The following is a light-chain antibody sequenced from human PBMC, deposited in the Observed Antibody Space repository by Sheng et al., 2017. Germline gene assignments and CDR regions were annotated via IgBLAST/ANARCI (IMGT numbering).Light chain of an antibody. Sequence: VLTQSPITLSLSPGERATLSCRASQSGSSYLAWYQQKPGQAPRLLIYGASSRATGIADRFSGSGSGTDFTLTISRLEPEDFAVYYCQQYYISPRTFGQGTKVEI. CDR3: QQYYISPRT. J-gene: IGKJ1*01. CDR1: QSGSSY. V-gene: IGKV3-20*01. CDR2: GAS.